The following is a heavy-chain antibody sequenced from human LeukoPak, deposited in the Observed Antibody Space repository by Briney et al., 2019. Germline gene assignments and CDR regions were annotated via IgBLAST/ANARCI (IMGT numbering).Heavy chain of an antibody. CDR1: GGSFSGYY. CDR2: INHSGST. CDR3: ARGGGIIPRNYYYYYGMDV. Sequence: SETLSLTCAVYGGSFSGYYWSWIRQPPGKGLEWIGGINHSGSTNYNPSLKSRVTISVDTSKNQFSLKLSSVTAADTAVYYCARGGGIIPRNYYYYYGMDVWGQGTTVTVSS. V-gene: IGHV4-34*01. D-gene: IGHD1-26*01. J-gene: IGHJ6*02.